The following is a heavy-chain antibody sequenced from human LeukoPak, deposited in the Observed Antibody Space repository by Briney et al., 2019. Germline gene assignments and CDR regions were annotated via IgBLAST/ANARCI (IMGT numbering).Heavy chain of an antibody. CDR2: FDPEDGET. CDR3: ATGGDGYYMDV. D-gene: IGHD3-16*01. CDR1: GYTLTELS. J-gene: IGHJ6*03. V-gene: IGHV1-24*01. Sequence: ASVKVSCKVSGYTLTELSMHWVRQAPGKGLEWMGGFDPEDGETIYAQKFQGRVTVTEDTSTDTAYMELSSLRSEDTAVYYCATGGDGYYMDVWGKGTTVTVSS.